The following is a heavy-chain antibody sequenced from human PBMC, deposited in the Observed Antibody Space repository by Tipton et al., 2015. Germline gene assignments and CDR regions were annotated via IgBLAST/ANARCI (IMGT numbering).Heavy chain of an antibody. CDR3: ASGRGRFGELSDY. CDR2: IIPIFGTA. D-gene: IGHD3-10*01. Sequence: QSGAEVKKPGASVKVSCKASGYTFTGYYMHWVRQAPGQGLEWMGGIIPIFGTANYAQKFQGRVTITADKSTSTAYMELSSLRSEDTAVYYCASGRGRFGELSDYWGQGTLVTVSS. J-gene: IGHJ4*02. V-gene: IGHV1-69*06. CDR1: GYTFTGYY.